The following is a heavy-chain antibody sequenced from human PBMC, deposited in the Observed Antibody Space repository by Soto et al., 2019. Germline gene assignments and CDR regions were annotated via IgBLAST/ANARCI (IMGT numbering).Heavy chain of an antibody. Sequence: ASVKVSCKASGYTFTSYGISWVRQAPGQGLEWMGWISAYNGNTNYAQKLQGRVTMTTDTSTSTAYMEMRSLRSDDTAVYYCAGDSGYDYGDAFDIWGQGTMVTVSS. V-gene: IGHV1-18*01. J-gene: IGHJ3*02. CDR1: GYTFTSYG. D-gene: IGHD5-12*01. CDR2: ISAYNGNT. CDR3: AGDSGYDYGDAFDI.